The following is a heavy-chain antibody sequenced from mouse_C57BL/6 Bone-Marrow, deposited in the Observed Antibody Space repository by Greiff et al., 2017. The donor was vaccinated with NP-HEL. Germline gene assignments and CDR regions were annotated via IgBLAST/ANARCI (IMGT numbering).Heavy chain of an antibody. J-gene: IGHJ4*01. V-gene: IGHV5-12*01. CDR3: ARPYTGY. Sequence: VQLKQSGGGLVQPGGSLKLSCAASGFTFSDYYMYWVRQTPEKRLEWVAYISNGGGSTYYPDTVKGRFTISRDNAKNTLYLQMSRLKSEDTAMYYCARPYTGYWGQGTSVTVSS. CDR1: GFTFSDYY. CDR2: ISNGGGST.